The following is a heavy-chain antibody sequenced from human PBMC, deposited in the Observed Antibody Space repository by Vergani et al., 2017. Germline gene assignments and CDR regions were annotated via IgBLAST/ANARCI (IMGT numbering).Heavy chain of an antibody. D-gene: IGHD3-9*01. CDR3: ARTESFILRYFHWAL. CDR2: IYHSGGA. Sequence: QLHLQESGPGLVKPSETLSLPCTVSGGSITSSSYYWGWIRQPPGKGLEWIGKIYHSGGAYYNPSLKGRVTISVDTSKNQFSLEVTSVTAADTAIYFCARTESFILRYFHWALWGQGTLVTVSS. J-gene: IGHJ4*02. V-gene: IGHV4-39*01. CDR1: GGSITSSSYY.